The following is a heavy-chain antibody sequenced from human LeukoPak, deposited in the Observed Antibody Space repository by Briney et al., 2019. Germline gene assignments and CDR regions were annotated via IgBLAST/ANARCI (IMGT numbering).Heavy chain of an antibody. CDR2: INHSGST. V-gene: IGHV4-34*01. D-gene: IGHD6-6*01. CDR3: ARWRRAARPLNSLRYPFDS. CDR1: GGSFSGYY. Sequence: SETLSLTCAVYGGSFSGYYWSWIRQPPGKGLEWIGEINHSGSTNYNPSLKSRVTISVDTSKNQFSLKLSSVTAADTAVYYCARWRRAARPLNSLRYPFDSWGQGTMVTVSS. J-gene: IGHJ3*02.